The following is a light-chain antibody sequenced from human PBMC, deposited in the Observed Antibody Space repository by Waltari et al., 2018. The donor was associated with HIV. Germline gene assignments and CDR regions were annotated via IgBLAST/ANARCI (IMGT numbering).Light chain of an antibody. CDR3: SSYTSSSTLYVV. J-gene: IGLJ2*01. Sequence: QSALTQPASVSGSPGQSITISCTGTSSDVGGYNYVPWYQQYPGKAPKLMIYEVSNRPSGVSNRFSGSKSGNTASLTISGLQAEDEADYYCSSYTSSSTLYVVFGGGTKLTVL. V-gene: IGLV2-14*01. CDR1: SSDVGGYNY. CDR2: EVS.